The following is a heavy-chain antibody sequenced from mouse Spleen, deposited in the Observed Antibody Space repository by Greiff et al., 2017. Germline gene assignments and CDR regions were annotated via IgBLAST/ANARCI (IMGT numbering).Heavy chain of an antibody. J-gene: IGHJ4*01. CDR2: IYPRSGNT. Sequence: QVQLQQSGAELARPGASVKLSCKASGYTFTSYGISWVKQRTGQGLEWIGEIYPRSGNTYYNEKFKGKATLTADKSSSTAYMELRSLTSEDSAVYFCARPPIYYGYGDYAMDYWGQGTSVTVSS. D-gene: IGHD2-2*01. CDR3: ARPPIYYGYGDYAMDY. V-gene: IGHV1-81*01. CDR1: GYTFTSYG.